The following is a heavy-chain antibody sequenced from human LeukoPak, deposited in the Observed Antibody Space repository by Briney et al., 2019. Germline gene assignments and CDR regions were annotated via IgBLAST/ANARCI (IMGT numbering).Heavy chain of an antibody. D-gene: IGHD3-16*01. CDR2: INTNTGNP. Sequence: ASVKVSCKASGYTFTSYAMNWVRQAPGQGLEWMGWINTNTGNPTYAQGFTGRFVFSLDTSVSTAYLQMNSLRAEDTAVYYCAKDPRGRLAQTRRLYYFDYWGQGTLVTVSS. CDR3: AKDPRGRLAQTRRLYYFDY. V-gene: IGHV7-4-1*02. J-gene: IGHJ4*02. CDR1: GYTFTSYA.